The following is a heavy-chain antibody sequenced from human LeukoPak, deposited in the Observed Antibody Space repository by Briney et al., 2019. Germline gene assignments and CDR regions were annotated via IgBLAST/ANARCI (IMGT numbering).Heavy chain of an antibody. V-gene: IGHV3-53*01. D-gene: IGHD5-18*01. Sequence: GGSLRLSCAASGFTVSSNYMSWVRQAPGKGLEWVSVIYSGGSTYYADSVKGRFTISRDNSKNTLYLQMNSLRVEDTAVYYCARGQKYSSGYTVTELGSGYFDYWGQGTLVTVSS. CDR1: GFTVSSNY. J-gene: IGHJ4*02. CDR2: IYSGGST. CDR3: ARGQKYSSGYTVTELGSGYFDY.